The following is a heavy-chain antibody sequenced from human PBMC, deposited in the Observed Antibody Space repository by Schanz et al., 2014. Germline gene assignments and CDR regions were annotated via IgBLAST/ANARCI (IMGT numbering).Heavy chain of an antibody. D-gene: IGHD1-26*01. Sequence: EVQLVESGGGLVQPGGSLRLSCAASGFIFSNSWMSWVRQAPGKGLEWVANIKQDGSEKYYVDSVKGRFTISRDNAKKSLYLRMNSLRAEDTAVYYCARDMTSMGESGFYYYGMDVWGQGTTATVSS. V-gene: IGHV3-7*01. CDR1: GFIFSNSW. CDR3: ARDMTSMGESGFYYYGMDV. CDR2: IKQDGSEK. J-gene: IGHJ6*02.